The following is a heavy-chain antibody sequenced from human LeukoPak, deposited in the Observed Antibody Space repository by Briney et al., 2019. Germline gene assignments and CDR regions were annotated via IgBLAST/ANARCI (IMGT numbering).Heavy chain of an antibody. Sequence: GASVKVSCKASGGTFSSYAISWVRQAPGQGLEWMGRIIPILGIANYAQKFQGRVTITADKSTSTAYMELSSLRSEDTAVYYCARDRIAVAGTESIYYYYGTDVWGQGTTVTVSS. D-gene: IGHD6-19*01. J-gene: IGHJ6*02. CDR2: IIPILGIA. V-gene: IGHV1-69*04. CDR3: ARDRIAVAGTESIYYYYGTDV. CDR1: GGTFSSYA.